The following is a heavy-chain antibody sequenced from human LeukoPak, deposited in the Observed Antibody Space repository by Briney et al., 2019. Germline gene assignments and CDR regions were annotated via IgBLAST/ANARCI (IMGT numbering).Heavy chain of an antibody. CDR2: IYYSGST. D-gene: IGHD2-15*01. CDR1: GGSISSYY. Sequence: PSETLSLTCTVSGGSISSYYWSWIRQPPGKGLQWIGCIYYSGSTNYNPSLKSRVTISVDTSKNQFSLKLSSVTAADTAVYYCARAPYCSGGSCYRIYYYYMDVWGKGTTVTVSS. CDR3: ARAPYCSGGSCYRIYYYYMDV. V-gene: IGHV4-59*01. J-gene: IGHJ6*03.